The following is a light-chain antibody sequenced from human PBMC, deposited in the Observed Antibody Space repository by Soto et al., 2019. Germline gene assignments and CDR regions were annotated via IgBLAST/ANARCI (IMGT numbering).Light chain of an antibody. V-gene: IGKV1-5*01. Sequence: DIQMTQSPSTLSASVGDRVTITCRASQSISSWLAWYQQKPGKAPKLLIYDAYSLESGVPSRFSGSGSGTEFTLTISSLQPDDFATYYCQQYNSYWTSGQGTKVDIK. CDR2: DAY. CDR1: QSISSW. CDR3: QQYNSYWT. J-gene: IGKJ1*01.